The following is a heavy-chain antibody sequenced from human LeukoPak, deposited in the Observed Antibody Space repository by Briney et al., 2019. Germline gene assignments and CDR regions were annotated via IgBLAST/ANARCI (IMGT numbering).Heavy chain of an antibody. Sequence: GGSLRLSCAASGFTFSNYWMSWVRQAPGKGPEWVANIKEDGSEKYYVDSVKGRFTISRDNARNSLYLLMNSLRAEDTAVYYCASGRQLGYWGQGTLVTVSS. CDR2: IKEDGSEK. J-gene: IGHJ4*02. CDR1: GFTFSNYW. D-gene: IGHD6-13*01. CDR3: ASGRQLGY. V-gene: IGHV3-7*01.